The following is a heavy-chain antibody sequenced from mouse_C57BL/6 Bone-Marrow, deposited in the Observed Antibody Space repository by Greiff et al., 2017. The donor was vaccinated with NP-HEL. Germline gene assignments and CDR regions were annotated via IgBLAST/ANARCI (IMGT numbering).Heavy chain of an antibody. CDR1: GFTFSDYG. CDR3: ARQEDYYGSSYGFAY. V-gene: IGHV5-17*01. CDR2: ISSGSSTI. J-gene: IGHJ3*01. D-gene: IGHD1-1*01. Sequence: EVHLVESGGGLVKPGGSLKLSCAASGFTFSDYGMHWVRQAPEKGLEWVAYISSGSSTIYYADTVKGRFTISRDNAKSTLFLQMTSLRSEDTAMYYCARQEDYYGSSYGFAYWGQGTLVTVSA.